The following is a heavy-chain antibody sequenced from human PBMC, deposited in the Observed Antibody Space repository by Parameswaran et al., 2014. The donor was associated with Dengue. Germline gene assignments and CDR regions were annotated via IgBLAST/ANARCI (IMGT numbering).Heavy chain of an antibody. CDR3: ARDPSSSWDNWFDP. CDR2: IIPIFGTA. D-gene: IGHD2-2*01. V-gene: IGHV1-69*06. J-gene: IGHJ5*02. Sequence: SWVRQAPGQGLEWMGGIIPIFGTANYAQKFQGRVTITADKSTSTAYMELSSLRSEDTAVYYCARDPSSSWDNWFDPWGQGTLVTVSS.